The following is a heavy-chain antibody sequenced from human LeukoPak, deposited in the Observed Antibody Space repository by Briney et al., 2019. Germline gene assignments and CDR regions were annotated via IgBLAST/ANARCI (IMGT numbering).Heavy chain of an antibody. V-gene: IGHV3-23*01. Sequence: GGSLRLSCAASGFTFNNYAMSWVRQAPGKGLEWVSAISGSDAGTYYADSVKGRFTISRDNSKNTLYLQMNSLRAEDTAVYYCAKDSVATSFDYWGQGTLVTVSS. D-gene: IGHD5-12*01. CDR2: ISGSDAGT. J-gene: IGHJ4*02. CDR3: AKDSVATSFDY. CDR1: GFTFNNYA.